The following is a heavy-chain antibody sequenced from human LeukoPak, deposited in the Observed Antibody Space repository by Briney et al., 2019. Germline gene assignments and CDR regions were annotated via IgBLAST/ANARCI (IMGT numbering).Heavy chain of an antibody. V-gene: IGHV3-48*03. CDR3: AKVVAGQYNDY. Sequence: GGSPRLSCAASGFAFSSYEINWVRQAPGKGLEWISYINSNGDTIYYADSVKGRFTVSRDNAKNSLYLQMNSLRAEDTAVYYCAKVVAGQYNDYWGQGTLVTVSS. D-gene: IGHD2-15*01. J-gene: IGHJ4*02. CDR2: INSNGDTI. CDR1: GFAFSSYE.